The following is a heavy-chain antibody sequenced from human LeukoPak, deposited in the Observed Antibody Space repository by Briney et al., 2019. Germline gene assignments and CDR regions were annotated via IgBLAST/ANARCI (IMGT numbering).Heavy chain of an antibody. Sequence: GGSLRLSCAASGFTFSSYSMNWVRQAPGKGLEWVSSISSSSSYIYYADSVKGRFTISRDNAKNSPYLQMNSLRAEDTAVYYCARGAIGYSGTGAFDIWGQGTMVTVSS. CDR1: GFTFSSYS. CDR2: ISSSSSYI. V-gene: IGHV3-21*01. D-gene: IGHD5-12*01. J-gene: IGHJ3*02. CDR3: ARGAIGYSGTGAFDI.